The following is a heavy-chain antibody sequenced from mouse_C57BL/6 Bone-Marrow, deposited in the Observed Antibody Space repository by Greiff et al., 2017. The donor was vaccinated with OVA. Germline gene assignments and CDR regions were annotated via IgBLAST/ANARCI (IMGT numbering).Heavy chain of an antibody. J-gene: IGHJ4*01. CDR2: IYPGNSDT. V-gene: IGHV1-5*01. CDR1: GYTFTSYW. CDR3: TRYYSSSFYYAMDY. D-gene: IGHD1-1*01. Sequence: EVKLVESGTVLARPGASVKMSCKTSGYTFTSYWMHWVKQRPGQGLEWIGAIYPGNSDTSYNQKFKGKAKLTAVTSASTAYMELSSLTNEDSAVYYCTRYYSSSFYYAMDYWGQGTSVTVSS.